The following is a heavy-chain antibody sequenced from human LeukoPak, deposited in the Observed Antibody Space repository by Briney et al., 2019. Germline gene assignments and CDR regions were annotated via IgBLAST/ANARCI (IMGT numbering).Heavy chain of an antibody. CDR2: ISTISSTK. V-gene: IGHV3-48*02. CDR3: ASGKIGYYYVEYASY. D-gene: IGHD4-17*01. J-gene: IGHJ4*02. Sequence: GGSLILISAAAGFTFISCDRKWVRQAPGQGLEWVSYISTISSTKYYADSVKGRFTISRDNAKNSLYLQMNSLRDEDTAVYYCASGKIGYYYVEYASYWGGRTLVTVSS. CDR1: GFTFISCD.